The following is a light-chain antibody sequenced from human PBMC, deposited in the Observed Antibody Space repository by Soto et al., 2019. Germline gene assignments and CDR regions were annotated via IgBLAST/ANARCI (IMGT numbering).Light chain of an antibody. V-gene: IGLV2-8*01. CDR1: SSDVGGYNY. CDR3: RSYAGSNNFVV. J-gene: IGLJ2*01. Sequence: QSALTQPPSVSGSPGQSVTISCTGTSSDVGGYNYVSWYQQHPGKAPKLMIYEVSKRPSGVPDRFSGSKSGNTASLTVSGLQAEDEDDYYCRSYAGSNNFVVFGGGTKLTVL. CDR2: EVS.